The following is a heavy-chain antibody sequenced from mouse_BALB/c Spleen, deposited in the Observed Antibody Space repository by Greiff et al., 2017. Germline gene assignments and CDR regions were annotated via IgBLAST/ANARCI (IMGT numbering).Heavy chain of an antibody. D-gene: IGHD1-1*01. Sequence: VKLMESGPGLVAPSQSLSITCTVSGFSLTSYGVHWVRQPPGKGLEWLGVIWAGGSTNYNSALMSRLSISKDNSKSQVFLKMNSLQTDDTAMYYCARDSYGSLAYWGQGTLVTVSA. J-gene: IGHJ3*01. CDR1: GFSLTSYG. CDR2: IWAGGST. CDR3: ARDSYGSLAY. V-gene: IGHV2-9*02.